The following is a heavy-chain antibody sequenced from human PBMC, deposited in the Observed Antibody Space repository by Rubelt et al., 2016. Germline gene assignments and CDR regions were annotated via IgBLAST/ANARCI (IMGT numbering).Heavy chain of an antibody. D-gene: IGHD3-9*01. Sequence: GGGLVQPGRSLRLSCTASGFTFGDYAMSWFRQAPGKGLEWVGFIRSKAYGGTTEYAASVKGRFTISRDDSKSIAYLQMNSLKTEDTAVYYCTRGSYYDILTGYYPTTNFDYWGQGTLVTVSS. CDR1: GFTFGDYA. V-gene: IGHV3-49*03. CDR3: TRGSYYDILTGYYPTTNFDY. J-gene: IGHJ4*02. CDR2: IRSKAYGGTT.